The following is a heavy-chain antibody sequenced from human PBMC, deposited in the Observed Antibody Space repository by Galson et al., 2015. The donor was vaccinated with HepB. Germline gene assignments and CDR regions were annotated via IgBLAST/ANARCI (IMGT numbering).Heavy chain of an antibody. V-gene: IGHV3-73*01. D-gene: IGHD3-10*01. Sequence: TLRLSCAASGFIFSDSGIHWVRQASGKGLEWVGRIRSKANSYATASAASVKGRFTISRDDSENRAYLQMNSLKTEDTAVYYCARGSGIKLIRGNVIENYFDLWGRGTLVTVSS. CDR2: IRSKANSYAT. CDR1: GFIFSDSG. CDR3: ARGSGIKLIRGNVIENYFDL. J-gene: IGHJ4*02.